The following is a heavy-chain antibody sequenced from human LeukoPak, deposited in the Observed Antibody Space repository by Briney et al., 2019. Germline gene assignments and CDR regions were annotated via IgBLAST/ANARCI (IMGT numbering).Heavy chain of an antibody. D-gene: IGHD6-25*01. CDR3: ASQDAAGYFFDY. CDR2: IYYTGST. J-gene: IGHJ4*02. Sequence: PSETLSLTCTVSGGSISSYYWSWIRQPPGKGLEWIGYIYYTGSTNHNPSLKSRVTISLDTSKNQFSLKLSSVTAADTAVYYCASQDAAGYFFDYWGQGTLVTVPS. V-gene: IGHV4-59*01. CDR1: GGSISSYY.